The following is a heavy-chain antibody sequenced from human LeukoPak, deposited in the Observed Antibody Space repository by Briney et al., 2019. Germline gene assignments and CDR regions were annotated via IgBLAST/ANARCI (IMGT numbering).Heavy chain of an antibody. CDR1: GYTFTSYG. CDR3: ARDRRGSGSCYRLDFDY. J-gene: IGHJ4*02. CDR2: ISAYNGNT. Sequence: ASVKVSCKASGYTFTSYGISWVRQAPGQGLEWMGWISAYNGNTNYAQKLQGRVTMTTDTSTSTAYMELRSLRSDDTAVYYCARDRRGSGSCYRLDFDYWGQGTLVTVSS. V-gene: IGHV1-18*01. D-gene: IGHD3-10*01.